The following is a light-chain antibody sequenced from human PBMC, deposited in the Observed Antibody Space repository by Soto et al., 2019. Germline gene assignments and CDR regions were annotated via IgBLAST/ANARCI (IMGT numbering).Light chain of an antibody. CDR1: NIGSKG. CDR2: SDT. CDR3: QVWDSGSAHVV. V-gene: IGLV3-21*04. Sequence: SYELTQPPSVSVAPGKTASISCGGNNIGSKGVHGYQRKPGWAPVLVIYSDTDQPPLIPERFSGSNSANLATLTISRVKGGDEADYYCQVWDSGSAHVVFGGGTKLTVL. J-gene: IGLJ2*01.